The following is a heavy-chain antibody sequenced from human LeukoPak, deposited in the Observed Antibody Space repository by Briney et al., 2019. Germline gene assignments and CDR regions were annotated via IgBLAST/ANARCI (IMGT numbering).Heavy chain of an antibody. Sequence: GGSLRLSCAASGFIFRTYAKTWVRQAPGKGLEWVSATSGSGDKTYYADSVKGRFTISRDNSKNTVYLQMNRLRIDATAEYYCAKEGEGYNYDYAYWGQGTLVTVSS. CDR2: TSGSGDKT. J-gene: IGHJ4*02. D-gene: IGHD5-18*01. CDR3: AKEGEGYNYDYAY. V-gene: IGHV3-23*01. CDR1: GFIFRTYA.